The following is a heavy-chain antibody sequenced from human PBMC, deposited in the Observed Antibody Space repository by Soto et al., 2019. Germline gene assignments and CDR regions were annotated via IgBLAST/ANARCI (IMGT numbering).Heavy chain of an antibody. Sequence: PGGSLRLSCAASGFTFSSYWMSWVRQAPGKGLEWVANIKQDGSEKYYVDSVKDRFTISRDNAKNSLYLQMNSLRAEDTAVYYCARDCASSSGDNSYYYYGMDVWGQGTTVTVSS. J-gene: IGHJ6*02. CDR1: GFTFSSYW. D-gene: IGHD6-6*01. CDR3: ARDCASSSGDNSYYYYGMDV. CDR2: IKQDGSEK. V-gene: IGHV3-7*03.